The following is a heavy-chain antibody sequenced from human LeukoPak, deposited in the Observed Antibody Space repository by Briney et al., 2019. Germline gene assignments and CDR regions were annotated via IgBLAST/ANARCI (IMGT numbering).Heavy chain of an antibody. J-gene: IGHJ4*02. CDR3: ARDLRRAATGLDY. Sequence: SVKVSCKASGGTFSSYAISWVRQAPGQGLEGMGGIIPIFGTANYAQKFQGRVTITADESTSTAYMELSSLRSEDTAVHYCARDLRRAATGLDYWGQGTLVTVSS. CDR1: GGTFSSYA. V-gene: IGHV1-69*13. D-gene: IGHD6-13*01. CDR2: IIPIFGTA.